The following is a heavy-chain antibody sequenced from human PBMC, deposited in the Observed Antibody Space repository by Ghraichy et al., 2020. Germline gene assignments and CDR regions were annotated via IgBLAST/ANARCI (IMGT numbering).Heavy chain of an antibody. J-gene: IGHJ3*02. D-gene: IGHD1-1*01. CDR2: VYYSGST. CDR3: ARHGVTGTTYSAFDI. V-gene: IGHV4-39*01. Sequence: ESLNISCNVSGNSITGSTYYWGWIRQPPGKGLEWIGSVYYSGSTSYNPSLKSRVTMSVDTSKNQFSLKVTSVTAADTAMYYCARHGVTGTTYSAFDIWGQGTMVTVSS. CDR1: GNSITGSTYY.